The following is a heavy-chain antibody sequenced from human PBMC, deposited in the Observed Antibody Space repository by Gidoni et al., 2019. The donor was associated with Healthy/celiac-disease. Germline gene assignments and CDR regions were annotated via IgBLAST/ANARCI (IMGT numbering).Heavy chain of an antibody. D-gene: IGHD2-2*01. CDR3: GATYCSSTSCQLYGMDV. CDR2: IVVGSGNT. V-gene: IGHV1-58*02. Sequence: QMQLVQSGPEVKKPGTSVKVSCKASGFTFTSSAMQWVRQARGQRLEWIGWIVVGSGNTNYAQKFQERVTITRDMSTSTAYMELSSLRSEDTAVYYCGATYCSSTSCQLYGMDVWGQGTTVTVSS. CDR1: GFTFTSSA. J-gene: IGHJ6*02.